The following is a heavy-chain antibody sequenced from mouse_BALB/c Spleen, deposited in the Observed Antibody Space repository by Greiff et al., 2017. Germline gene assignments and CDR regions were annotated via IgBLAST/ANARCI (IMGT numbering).Heavy chain of an antibody. D-gene: IGHD2-14*01. J-gene: IGHJ1*01. V-gene: IGHV2-3*01. CDR2: IWGGGST. CDR1: GVSFTNHC. CDR3: AKPGVRQGWYFDV. Sequence: GTRPGAPPQSLSLTCTVSGVSFTNHCVSWGRPPPGKGLEWLGVIWGGGSTNYHSALISRLSISKDNSKSQVFLKLNSLQTDDTATYYCAKPGVRQGWYFDVWGAGTTVTVSS.